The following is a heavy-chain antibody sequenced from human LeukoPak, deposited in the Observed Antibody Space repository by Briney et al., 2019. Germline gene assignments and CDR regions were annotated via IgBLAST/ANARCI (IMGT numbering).Heavy chain of an antibody. D-gene: IGHD6-19*01. CDR2: MNPNSGNT. CDR3: ARGWSSGSYFDY. Sequence: ASVKVSCKASGYTFTSYGISWVRQAPGQGLEWMGWMNPNSGNTGYAQKFQGRVTMTRNTSISTAYMELSSLRSEDTAVYYCARGWSSGSYFDYWGQGTLVTVSS. CDR1: GYTFTSYG. V-gene: IGHV1-8*02. J-gene: IGHJ4*02.